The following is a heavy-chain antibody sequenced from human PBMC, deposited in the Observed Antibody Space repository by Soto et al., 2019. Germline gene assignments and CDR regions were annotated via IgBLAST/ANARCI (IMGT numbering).Heavy chain of an antibody. CDR2: ISWNSGSI. V-gene: IGHV3-9*01. CDR3: AKEMITFGGVIASDAFDI. CDR1: GFTLGDYA. J-gene: IGHJ3*02. Sequence: GGSLRLSCGASGFTLGDYAMHWVRQAPGKGLEWVSGISWNSGSIGYADSVKGRFTISRDNAKNSLYLQMNSLRAEDTALYYCAKEMITFGGVIASDAFDIWGQGTMVTVSS. D-gene: IGHD3-16*02.